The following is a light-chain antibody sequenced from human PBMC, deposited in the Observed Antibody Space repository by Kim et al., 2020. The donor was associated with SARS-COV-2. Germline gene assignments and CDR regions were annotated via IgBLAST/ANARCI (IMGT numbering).Light chain of an antibody. V-gene: IGLV1-40*01. Sequence: SVTISLTGSSSNIGATYGANWYRQFPGTAPQLGIFNNNIRPSGVSDRFSGSKSGTSASLAITGLQAEDEAVYYCQSFDSRLNGVIFGGGTHLTVL. CDR3: QSFDSRLNGVI. CDR1: SSNIGATYG. CDR2: NNN. J-gene: IGLJ2*01.